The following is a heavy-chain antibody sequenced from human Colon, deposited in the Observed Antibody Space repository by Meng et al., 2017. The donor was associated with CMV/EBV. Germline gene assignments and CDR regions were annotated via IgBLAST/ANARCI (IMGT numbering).Heavy chain of an antibody. CDR2: IIPILGIA. V-gene: IGHV1-69*02. Sequence: SVEVSCKASGGTFSSYTISWVRQAPGQGLEWMGRIIPILGIANYAQKFQGRVTITADKSTSTAYMELSSLRSEDTAVYYCASTVGYQLLPGGMDVWGQGTTATVSS. J-gene: IGHJ6*02. D-gene: IGHD2-2*01. CDR1: GGTFSSYT. CDR3: ASTVGYQLLPGGMDV.